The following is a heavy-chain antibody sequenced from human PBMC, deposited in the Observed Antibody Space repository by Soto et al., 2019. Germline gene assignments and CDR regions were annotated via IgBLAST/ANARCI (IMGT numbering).Heavy chain of an antibody. CDR2: IYYSGST. V-gene: IGHV4-59*08. CDR1: GGSISSYY. J-gene: IGHJ4*02. Sequence: SETLSLTCTVAGGSISSYYWSWIRQPPGKGLEWIGYIYYSGSTNYNPSLKSRVTISVDTSKNQFSLKLSSVTAADTAVYYCASLYYYDSSGALDYWGQGTLVTVSS. CDR3: ASLYYYDSSGALDY. D-gene: IGHD3-22*01.